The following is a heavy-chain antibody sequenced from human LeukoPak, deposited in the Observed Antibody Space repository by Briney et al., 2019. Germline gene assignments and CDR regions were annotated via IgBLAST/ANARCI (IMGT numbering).Heavy chain of an antibody. J-gene: IGHJ4*02. D-gene: IGHD1-26*01. CDR1: GYTFTSYA. CDR3: AIPDKSDSGSYDFDY. V-gene: IGHV7-4-1*02. Sequence: ASVKVSCKASGYTFTSYAMNWVRQAPGQGLEWMGWINTNTGNPTYAQGFTGRFVFSLDTSVSAAYLQISSLKAEDTAVYYCAIPDKSDSGSYDFDYWGQGTLVTVSS. CDR2: INTNTGNP.